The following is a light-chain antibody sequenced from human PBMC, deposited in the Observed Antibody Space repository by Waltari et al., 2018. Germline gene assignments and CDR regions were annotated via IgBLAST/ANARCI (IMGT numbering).Light chain of an antibody. CDR1: SLRRYY. V-gene: IGLV3-19*01. J-gene: IGLJ2*01. Sequence: SSELTQDPAVSVAMGQTVRITCQGDSLRRYYASWYQQRPGQAPILGMYDKNNRPSGVPDRFAGSNYHNTASLTITGAQAEDEASYYGHSRDASGVGGSFGGGTKLTVL. CDR2: DKN. CDR3: HSRDASGVGGS.